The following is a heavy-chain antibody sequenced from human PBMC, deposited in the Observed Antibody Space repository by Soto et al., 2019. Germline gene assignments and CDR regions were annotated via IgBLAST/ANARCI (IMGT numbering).Heavy chain of an antibody. CDR2: ISSSGSTI. CDR3: ARVGQVADYGDYEGASRYYYGMDV. V-gene: IGHV3-11*01. CDR1: GFTFSDYY. J-gene: IGHJ6*02. Sequence: QVQLVESGGGLVKPGGSLRLSCAASGFTFSDYYMSWIRQAPGKGLEWVSYISSSGSTIYYADSVKGRFTISRDNAKNSLXXQXNXQRAEDTAVYYCARVGQVADYGDYEGASRYYYGMDVWGHGTTVTVSS. D-gene: IGHD4-17*01.